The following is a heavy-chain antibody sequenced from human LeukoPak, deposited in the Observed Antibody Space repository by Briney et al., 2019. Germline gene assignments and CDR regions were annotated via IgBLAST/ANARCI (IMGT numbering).Heavy chain of an antibody. CDR1: GFTFSSYS. CDR2: ITSSSSYI. CDR3: ARDGDTVLTRGYYYYMDV. D-gene: IGHD4-23*01. J-gene: IGHJ6*03. V-gene: IGHV3-21*01. Sequence: GGSLRLSCAASGFTFSSYSMNWVRQAPGKGLEWVSSITSSSSYIYYADSVKGRFTISRDNAKKSLSLQMNSLRAEDTAVYYCARDGDTVLTRGYYYYMDVWGKGTTLTVSS.